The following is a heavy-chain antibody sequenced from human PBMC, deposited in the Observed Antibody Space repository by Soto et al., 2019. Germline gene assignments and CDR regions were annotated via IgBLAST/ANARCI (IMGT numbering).Heavy chain of an antibody. D-gene: IGHD5-18*01. CDR1: GYTLTELS. CDR3: ATLIQLWPGHYFDY. CDR2: FDPEDGET. Sequence: ASVRVSCKXSGYTLTELSMHWVRQAPGKGLEWMGGFDPEDGETIYAQKFQGRVTMTEDTSTDTAYMELSSLRSEDTAVYYCATLIQLWPGHYFDYWGQGTLVTVSS. V-gene: IGHV1-24*01. J-gene: IGHJ4*02.